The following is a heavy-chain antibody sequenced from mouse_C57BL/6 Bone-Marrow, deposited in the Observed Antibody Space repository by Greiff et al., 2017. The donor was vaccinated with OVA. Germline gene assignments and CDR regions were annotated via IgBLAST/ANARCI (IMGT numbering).Heavy chain of an antibody. CDR1: GYTFTNYW. CDR3: ARNYYGTLDY. V-gene: IGHV1-63*01. J-gene: IGHJ2*01. Sequence: QVQLKQSGAELVRPGTSVKMSCKASGYTFTNYWIGWAKQRPGHGLEWIGDIYPGGGYTNYNEKFKGKATLTADKSSSTAYMQFSSLTSEDSAIYYSARNYYGTLDYWGQGTTLTVSS. CDR2: IYPGGGYT. D-gene: IGHD1-1*01.